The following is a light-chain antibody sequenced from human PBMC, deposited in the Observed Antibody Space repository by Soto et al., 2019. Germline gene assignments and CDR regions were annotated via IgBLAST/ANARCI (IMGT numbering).Light chain of an antibody. CDR2: GAS. CDR3: QQYNNWPPIT. V-gene: IGKV3-20*01. J-gene: IGKJ5*01. Sequence: EIVLTQSPGTLSLSPGERGTLSCRASQSVSSNYLAWYQQKPGQAPRLLLYGASSRATGIPDRFSGSGSWTDFTLTISRLEPEDFAVYYCQQYNNWPPITFGQGTRLEIK. CDR1: QSVSSNY.